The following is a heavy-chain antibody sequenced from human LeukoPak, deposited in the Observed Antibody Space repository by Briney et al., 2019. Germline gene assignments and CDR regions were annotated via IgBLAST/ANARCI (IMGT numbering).Heavy chain of an antibody. CDR2: ISSSSSYI. Sequence: GGSLRLSCAASGFTFSSYSMNWVRQAPGKGLEWVSSISSSSSYIYYADSVKGRFTISRDNAKNSLYLQMNSLRAEDTAVYYCAGTADYYDSSGYYYDYWGQGTLVTVSS. D-gene: IGHD3-22*01. J-gene: IGHJ4*02. CDR1: GFTFSSYS. V-gene: IGHV3-21*01. CDR3: AGTADYYDSSGYYYDY.